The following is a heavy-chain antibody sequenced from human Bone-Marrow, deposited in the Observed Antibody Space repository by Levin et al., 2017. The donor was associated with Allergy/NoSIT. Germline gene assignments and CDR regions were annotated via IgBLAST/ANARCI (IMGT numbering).Heavy chain of an antibody. Sequence: PGESLKISCAASGFTFSSYAMSWVRQAPGKGLEWVSAISGSGGSTYYADSVKGRFTISRDNSKNTLYLQMNSLRAEDTAVYYCAKDLRPSSSWPDYWGQGTLVTVSS. CDR1: GFTFSSYA. D-gene: IGHD6-13*01. CDR2: ISGSGGST. CDR3: AKDLRPSSSWPDY. J-gene: IGHJ4*02. V-gene: IGHV3-23*01.